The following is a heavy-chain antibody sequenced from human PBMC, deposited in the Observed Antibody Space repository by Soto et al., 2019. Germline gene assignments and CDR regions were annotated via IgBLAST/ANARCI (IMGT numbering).Heavy chain of an antibody. CDR1: GATFSSDS. J-gene: IGHJ4*02. CDR2: IIPMFDTP. CDR3: ARSDGLDRDFNY. Sequence: QVQLVQSGAEVKKPGSSLKVSCKASGATFSSDSFSGVRQAPGQGLEWRGGIIPMFDTPIYAQKFQDRVTITADESTSTAYMQLSSLRSGDTAVYYAARSDGLDRDFNYWGQGSLVTVSS. D-gene: IGHD2-8*01. V-gene: IGHV1-69*12.